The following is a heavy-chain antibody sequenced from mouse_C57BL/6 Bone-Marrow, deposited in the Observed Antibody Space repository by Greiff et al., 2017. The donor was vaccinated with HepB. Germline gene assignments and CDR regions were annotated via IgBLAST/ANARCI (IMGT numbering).Heavy chain of an antibody. CDR1: GFTFSSYT. D-gene: IGHD2-2*01. J-gene: IGHJ3*01. Sequence: EVKLVESGGGLVKPGGSLKLSCAASGFTFSSYTMSWVRQTPEKRLEWVATISGGGGNTYYPDSVKGRFTISRDNAKNTLYLQMSSLRSEDTALYYCARGSTMVTGEIYWGQGTLVTVSA. CDR2: ISGGGGNT. V-gene: IGHV5-9*01. CDR3: ARGSTMVTGEIY.